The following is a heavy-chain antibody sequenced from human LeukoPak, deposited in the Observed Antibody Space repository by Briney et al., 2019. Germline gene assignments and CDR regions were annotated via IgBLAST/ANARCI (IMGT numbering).Heavy chain of an antibody. D-gene: IGHD2-15*01. V-gene: IGHV3-7*04. CDR1: GFTFSSYW. Sequence: GGSLRLSCAASGFTFSSYWMSWVRQAPGKGLEWVANIKQYGSEQYYVDSVKCRFTISRDNAKNSLYLQMNSLRAEDTAVYYCARWRVVAGNTEGLDVWGQGTTGTVSS. CDR3: ARWRVVAGNTEGLDV. CDR2: IKQYGSEQ. J-gene: IGHJ6*02.